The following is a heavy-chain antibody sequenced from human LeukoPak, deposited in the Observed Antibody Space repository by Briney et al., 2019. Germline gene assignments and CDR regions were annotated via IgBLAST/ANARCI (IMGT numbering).Heavy chain of an antibody. CDR2: IWYDGSNK. J-gene: IGHJ6*02. D-gene: IGHD2-2*01. Sequence: GGSLRLSCAASGFTFSSYGMHWVRQAPGKGLEWVAVIWYDGSNKYYADSVKGRFTISRDNSKNTLYLQMNSLRAEDTAVYYCARDRRSSIYYYYYGMDVWGQGTTVTVSS. V-gene: IGHV3-33*01. CDR1: GFTFSSYG. CDR3: ARDRRSSIYYYYYGMDV.